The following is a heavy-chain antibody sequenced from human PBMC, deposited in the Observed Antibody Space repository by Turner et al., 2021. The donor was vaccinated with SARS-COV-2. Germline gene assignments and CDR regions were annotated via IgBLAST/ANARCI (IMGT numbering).Heavy chain of an antibody. CDR1: VYTFADYC. CDR2: NSAYNGNT. CDR3: AVNRGSYQPFDP. Sequence: ASVYTFADYCINCLRPAAGQGHECVGWNSAYNGNTNSAQKLQGSVTMTTDKTTNTAYLKLRSLRSDDTAVYSCAVNRGSYQPFDPWGQGTLVTVSS. J-gene: IGHJ5*02. V-gene: IGHV1-18*04. D-gene: IGHD2-15*01.